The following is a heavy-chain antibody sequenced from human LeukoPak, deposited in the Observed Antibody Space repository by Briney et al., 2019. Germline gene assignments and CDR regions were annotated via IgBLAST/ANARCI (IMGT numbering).Heavy chain of an antibody. CDR1: GGSISSGDYY. D-gene: IGHD4-11*01. V-gene: IGHV4-30-4*01. CDR3: ARVGPDKVTAFAI. CDR2: IYYSGST. J-gene: IGHJ3*02. Sequence: SETLSLTCTVSGGSISSGDYYWSWIRQPPGKGLEWIGYIYYSGSTYYNPSLKSRVTISVDTSKNQFSLKLSSVTAADTAVYYCARVGPDKVTAFAIWGQGTMVTVSS.